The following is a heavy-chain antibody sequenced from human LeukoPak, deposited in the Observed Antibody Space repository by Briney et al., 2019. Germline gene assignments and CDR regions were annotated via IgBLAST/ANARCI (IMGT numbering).Heavy chain of an antibody. CDR1: GFTFSSYW. CDR2: INSDGSST. V-gene: IGHV3-74*01. CDR3: ASGYSSDYGGNTY. J-gene: IGHJ4*02. Sequence: GGSLRLSCAASGFTFSSYWMHWVRQAPGKGLVWVSRINSDGSSTSYVDSVKGRFTISRDNAKNTLYLQMNSLRAEDTAVYYCASGYSSDYGGNTYWGQGTLVTVSS. D-gene: IGHD4-23*01.